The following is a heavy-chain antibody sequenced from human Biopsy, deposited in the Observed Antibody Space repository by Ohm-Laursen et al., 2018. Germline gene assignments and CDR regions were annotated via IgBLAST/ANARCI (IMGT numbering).Heavy chain of an antibody. V-gene: IGHV1-2*02. CDR2: INPNSGGT. CDR3: ATITRGATRFPFGY. Sequence: ASVKVSCKASGYTFTGYYMHWVRQAPGQGPEWMGWINPNSGGTNYAQKFQGRVTMTRDTSISTAYMELSRLRSDDTAVYYCATITRGATRFPFGYWGQGTLVTVSS. D-gene: IGHD1-26*01. CDR1: GYTFTGYY. J-gene: IGHJ4*02.